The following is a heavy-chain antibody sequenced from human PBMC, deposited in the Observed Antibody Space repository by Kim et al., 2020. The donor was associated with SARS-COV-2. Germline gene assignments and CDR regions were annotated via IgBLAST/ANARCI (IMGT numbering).Heavy chain of an antibody. Sequence: SVKVSCKASGGTFSSYAISWVRQAPGQGLEWMGGIIPIFGTANYAQKFQGRVTITADESTSTAYMELSSLRSEDTAVYYCARDERGVTMVRGVSYYYYYGMDVWGQGTTVTVSS. CDR3: ARDERGVTMVRGVSYYYYYGMDV. CDR1: GGTFSSYA. CDR2: IIPIFGTA. D-gene: IGHD3-10*01. V-gene: IGHV1-69*13. J-gene: IGHJ6*02.